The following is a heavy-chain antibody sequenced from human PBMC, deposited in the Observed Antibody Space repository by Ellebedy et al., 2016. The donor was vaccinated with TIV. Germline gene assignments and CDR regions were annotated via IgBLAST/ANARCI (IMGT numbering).Heavy chain of an antibody. V-gene: IGHV3-23*01. CDR3: ARDSGFYCLDF. CDR1: GFTFNNHA. CDR2: ISNQGASA. D-gene: IGHD2-15*01. J-gene: IGHJ4*02. Sequence: GGSLRLSXAASGFTFNNHALSWVRQAPGQGLEWVSSISNQGASAYYADSVKGRFTISRGNAANSVYLQMSSLRGDDTAMYYCARDSGFYCLDFWGQGALVTVFS.